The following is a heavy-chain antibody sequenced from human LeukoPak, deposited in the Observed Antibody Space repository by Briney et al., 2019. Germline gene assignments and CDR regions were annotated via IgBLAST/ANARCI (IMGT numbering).Heavy chain of an antibody. Sequence: GGSLRLSCAASGFTFSSYAMSWVPQAPGKGLEWVSAISGSGGSTYYADSVKGRFTISRDNSKNTLYPQMNSLRAEDTAVYYCAKDPGGRYYYYMDVWGKGTTVTVSS. J-gene: IGHJ6*03. V-gene: IGHV3-23*01. CDR1: GFTFSSYA. CDR3: AKDPGGRYYYYMDV. D-gene: IGHD4-23*01. CDR2: ISGSGGST.